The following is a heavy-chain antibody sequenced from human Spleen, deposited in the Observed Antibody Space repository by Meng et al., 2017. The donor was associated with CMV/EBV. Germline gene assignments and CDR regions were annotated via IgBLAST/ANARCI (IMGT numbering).Heavy chain of an antibody. D-gene: IGHD6-19*01. V-gene: IGHV3-11*01. CDR2: ISSGGSTI. Sequence: LSCAASGFTFSDYYMGWIRQAPGKGLEWVSYISSGGSTIYYADSVKGRFTISRDNAKNSLYLQMNSLRAEDTAVYYCARDVEGWYNYWGQGTLVTVSS. CDR1: GFTFSDYY. J-gene: IGHJ4*02. CDR3: ARDVEGWYNY.